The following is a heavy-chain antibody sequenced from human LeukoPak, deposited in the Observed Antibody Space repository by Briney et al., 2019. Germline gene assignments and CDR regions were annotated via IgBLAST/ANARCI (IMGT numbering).Heavy chain of an antibody. J-gene: IGHJ4*02. CDR1: GYTFTSYA. V-gene: IGHV7-4-1*02. CDR3: ARPKDSFYYGSGSYYNHFDY. Sequence: ASVKVSCKASGYTFTSYAMHWVRQAPGQRLEWMGWINTNTGNPTYAQGFTGRFVFSLDTSVSTAYLQISSLKAEDTAVYYCARPKDSFYYGSGSYYNHFDYWGQGTLVTVSS. CDR2: INTNTGNP. D-gene: IGHD3-10*01.